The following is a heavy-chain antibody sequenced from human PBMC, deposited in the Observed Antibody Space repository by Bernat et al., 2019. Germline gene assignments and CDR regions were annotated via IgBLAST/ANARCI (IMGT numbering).Heavy chain of an antibody. D-gene: IGHD2-2*01. V-gene: IGHV4-39*01. CDR3: ARIVVVPAAMCGAVGLFDY. CDR2: IYYSGST. CDR1: GGSISSSSYY. Sequence: QLQLQESGPGLVKPSETLSLTCTVSGGSISSSSYYWGWIRQPPGKGLEWIGSIYYSGSTYYNPSLKSRVTISVDTSKNQFSLKLSSMTAADTAVYYCARIVVVPAAMCGAVGLFDYWGQGTLVIVSS. J-gene: IGHJ4*02.